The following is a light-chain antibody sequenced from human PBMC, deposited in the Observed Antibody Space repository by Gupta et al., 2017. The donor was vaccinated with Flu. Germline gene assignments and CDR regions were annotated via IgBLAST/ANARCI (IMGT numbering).Light chain of an antibody. J-gene: IGLJ3*02. CDR2: GNN. CDR3: QAHDSSLSGWV. Sequence: QSVLTQPPSVSGAPGQRVTISCTGSSSNIGAGYNVHWYQQLPGTAPRLLIYGNNNRPSGVPDRFSGSKSGTSASLAITGLQAEDEADYDCQAHDSSLSGWVFGGGTKVTVL. CDR1: SSNIGAGYN. V-gene: IGLV1-40*01.